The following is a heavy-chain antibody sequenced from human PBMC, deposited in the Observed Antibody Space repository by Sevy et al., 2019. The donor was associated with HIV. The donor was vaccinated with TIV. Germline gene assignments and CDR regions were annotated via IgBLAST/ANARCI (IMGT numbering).Heavy chain of an antibody. D-gene: IGHD1-1*01. CDR1: GFTFSSYW. J-gene: IGHJ6*02. Sequence: GGSLRLSCAASGFTFSSYWMSWVRQAPGKGLEWVANIKQDGSEKYYVDSLKGRFTISRDNAKNSLYLQMNSLRAEDTAVYYCARGLLALEGGYYYYYGMDVWGHGTTVTVSS. V-gene: IGHV3-7*03. CDR2: IKQDGSEK. CDR3: ARGLLALEGGYYYYYGMDV.